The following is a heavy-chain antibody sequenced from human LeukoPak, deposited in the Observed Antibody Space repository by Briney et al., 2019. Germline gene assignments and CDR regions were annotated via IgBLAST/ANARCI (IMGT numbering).Heavy chain of an antibody. J-gene: IGHJ5*02. CDR1: GYTFTDYY. Sequence: ASVKVSCKASGYTFTDYYIHWVRQAPGQGVEWMGWVSPNNGDTNYAQKFQGRVTITTDESTSTAYMELSSLRSEDTAVYYCANSRRSTVTTFPWFDPWGQGTLVTVSS. CDR2: VSPNNGDT. D-gene: IGHD4-11*01. CDR3: ANSRRSTVTTFPWFDP. V-gene: IGHV1-2*02.